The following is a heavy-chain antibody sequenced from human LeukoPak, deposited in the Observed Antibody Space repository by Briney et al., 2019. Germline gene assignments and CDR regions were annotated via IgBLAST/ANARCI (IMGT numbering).Heavy chain of an antibody. D-gene: IGHD3-3*01. CDR2: ISYDGSNK. CDR3: ARDILYYGFG. J-gene: IGHJ4*02. Sequence: QSGGTLRLSCAASGFTFSSYSMDWVRQAPGKGLEWVAVISYDGSNKYYADSVKGRFTISRDNSKNTLYLQMNSLRAEDTAVYYCARDILYYGFGWGQGTLVTVSS. V-gene: IGHV3-30*04. CDR1: GFTFSSYS.